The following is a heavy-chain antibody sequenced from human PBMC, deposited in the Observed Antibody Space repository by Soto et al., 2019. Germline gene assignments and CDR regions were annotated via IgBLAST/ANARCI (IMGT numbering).Heavy chain of an antibody. CDR1: GFTFSSYG. V-gene: IGHV3-33*01. Sequence: PGGSLRLSCAASGFTFSSYGMHWVRQAPGKGLEWVAVIWYDGSNKYYADSVKGRFTISRDNSKNTLYLQMNSLRAEDTAVYYCARVSGGYYDSSGDPLGYWGQGTLVTVSS. CDR3: ARVSGGYYDSSGDPLGY. CDR2: IWYDGSNK. D-gene: IGHD3-22*01. J-gene: IGHJ4*02.